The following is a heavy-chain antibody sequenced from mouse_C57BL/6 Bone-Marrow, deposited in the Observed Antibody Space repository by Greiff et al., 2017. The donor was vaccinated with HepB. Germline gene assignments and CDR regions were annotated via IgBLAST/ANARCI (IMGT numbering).Heavy chain of an antibody. D-gene: IGHD2-1*01. V-gene: IGHV10-1*01. CDR1: GFSFNTYA. CDR2: IRIKSYNYAT. J-gene: IGHJ4*01. CDR3: VRQGKGAMDY. Sequence: EVQLVESGGGLVQPKGSLKLSCAASGFSFNTYAMNWVRQAPGKGLEWVARIRIKSYNYATYYADSVKDRFTISRDDSESMLYLQMNNLKTEDTAMYYCVRQGKGAMDYWGQGTSVTVSS.